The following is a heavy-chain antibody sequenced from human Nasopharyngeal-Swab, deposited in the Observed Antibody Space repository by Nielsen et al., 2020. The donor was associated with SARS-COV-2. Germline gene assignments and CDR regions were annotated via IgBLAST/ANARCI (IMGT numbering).Heavy chain of an antibody. D-gene: IGHD3-10*01. CDR3: ARDRERGYYGSGRFRPNYYYGMDV. CDR2: INPSGPIT. Sequence: VRQAPGQGIEWMGLINPSGPITSYAQRFQGRVTMTTDTSTSTVYMELSSLRSEDTAVYFCARDRERGYYGSGRFRPNYYYGMDVWGQGTTVTVSS. V-gene: IGHV1-46*01. J-gene: IGHJ6*02.